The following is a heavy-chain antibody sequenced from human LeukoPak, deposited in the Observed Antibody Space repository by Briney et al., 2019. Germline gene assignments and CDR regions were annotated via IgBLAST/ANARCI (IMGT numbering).Heavy chain of an antibody. D-gene: IGHD6-13*01. Sequence: SETLSINCTVSGGSISSSSYYWAWIRQPPGKDLEWVGSIYYSGSTYYNPSLKSRLTISLDTSKNQFSLKLSSVTAADTAVYYCPRLLSSSWHFDSWGQGTLVTVSS. CDR3: PRLLSSSWHFDS. CDR2: IYYSGST. CDR1: GGSISSSSYY. V-gene: IGHV4-39*01. J-gene: IGHJ4*02.